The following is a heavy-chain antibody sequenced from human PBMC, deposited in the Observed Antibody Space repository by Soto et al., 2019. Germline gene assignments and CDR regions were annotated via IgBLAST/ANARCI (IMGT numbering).Heavy chain of an antibody. CDR3: ARGQPVAGTRQLSRGYYFDY. CDR1: GGSFSGYY. CDR2: INHSGST. J-gene: IGHJ4*02. Sequence: SETLSLTCAVYGGSFSGYYWSWIRQPPGKGLEWIGEINHSGSTNYNPSLKSRVTISVDTSKNQFSLKLSSVTAADTAVYYCARGQPVAGTRQLSRGYYFDYWGQGTLVTVSS. V-gene: IGHV4-34*01. D-gene: IGHD6-19*01.